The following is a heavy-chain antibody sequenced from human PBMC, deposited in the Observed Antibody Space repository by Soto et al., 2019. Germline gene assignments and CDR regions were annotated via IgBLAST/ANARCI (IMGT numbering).Heavy chain of an antibody. J-gene: IGHJ3*02. Sequence: GGSLRLSCAASGFTLSDHYMDWVRQAPGKGLEWVGRTRNKANSYTTEYAASVKGRFTISRDDSKNSLYLQMNSLKTEDTAVYYCARGGYYYDSSGSHDAFDIWGQGTMVTVSS. V-gene: IGHV3-72*01. CDR1: GFTLSDHY. CDR2: TRNKANSYTT. D-gene: IGHD3-22*01. CDR3: ARGGYYYDSSGSHDAFDI.